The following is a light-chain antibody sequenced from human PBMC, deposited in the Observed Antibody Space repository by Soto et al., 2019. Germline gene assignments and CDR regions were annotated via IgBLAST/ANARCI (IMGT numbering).Light chain of an antibody. Sequence: QSALTQPPSASGSPGQSVAISCTGTSSDVGGYNDVSWYQQHPGKAPKLMIYEVNKRPSGVPDRFSGSKSGNTASLTVSGLQAEDDADYYCISYAGSSNVFGTGTKLTVL. CDR1: SSDVGGYND. J-gene: IGLJ1*01. CDR2: EVN. CDR3: ISYAGSSNV. V-gene: IGLV2-8*01.